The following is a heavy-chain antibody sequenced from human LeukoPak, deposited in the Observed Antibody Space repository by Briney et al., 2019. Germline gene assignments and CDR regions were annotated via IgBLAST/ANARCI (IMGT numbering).Heavy chain of an antibody. Sequence: GGSLRLFCAASGFTFSSYAMSWVRQAPGKGLEWVSAISGSGGSTYYADSVKGRFTISRDNSKNTLYLQMNSLRAEDTAVYYCAKASPSYCSGGSCYPGRAFDIWGQGTMVTVSS. D-gene: IGHD2-15*01. V-gene: IGHV3-23*01. CDR2: ISGSGGST. CDR1: GFTFSSYA. CDR3: AKASPSYCSGGSCYPGRAFDI. J-gene: IGHJ3*02.